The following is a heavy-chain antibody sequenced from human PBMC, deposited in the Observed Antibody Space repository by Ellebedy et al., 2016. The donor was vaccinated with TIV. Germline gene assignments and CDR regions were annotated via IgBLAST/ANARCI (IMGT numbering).Heavy chain of an antibody. J-gene: IGHJ4*02. D-gene: IGHD1-26*01. CDR3: ARLRGADFVGS. CDR2: ISSSSSTI. Sequence: GESLKISCAAPGFTFSSYSMNWVRQAPGKGLEWVSYISSSSSTIYYADSVKGRFTISRDNAKNSLYLQMNSLRAEDTAVYYCARLRGADFVGSWGQGTLVTVSS. V-gene: IGHV3-48*01. CDR1: GFTFSSYS.